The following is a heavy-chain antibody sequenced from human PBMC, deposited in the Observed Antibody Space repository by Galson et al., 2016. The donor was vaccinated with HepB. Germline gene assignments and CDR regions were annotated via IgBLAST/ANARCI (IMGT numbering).Heavy chain of an antibody. CDR1: GYTFTAYY. V-gene: IGHV1-2*02. CDR3: ARVPYYYDSSGYYYPYFDH. Sequence: SVKVSCKASGYTFTAYYVHWVRQAPGQGLEWMGWIHPSNGGTNYAQKFQGRVTMTRDTSISSVYMELSRLRSDDTAVYYCARVPYYYDSSGYYYPYFDHWGQGTLVTVSS. D-gene: IGHD3-22*01. J-gene: IGHJ4*02. CDR2: IHPSNGGT.